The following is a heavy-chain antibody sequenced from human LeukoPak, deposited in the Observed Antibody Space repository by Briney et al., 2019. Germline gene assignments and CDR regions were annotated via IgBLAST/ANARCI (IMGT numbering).Heavy chain of an antibody. Sequence: SETLSLTCTVSGYSISSGYFWGWIRQPPGNGLEWIGSIYHSGSTSYNPSLKSRLTISVDTSKNQFSLKLNFVTAADTAMYYCARMFRSSWYINWFDPWGQGTLVTVSS. D-gene: IGHD6-13*01. CDR1: GYSISSGYF. J-gene: IGHJ5*02. V-gene: IGHV4-38-2*02. CDR3: ARMFRSSWYINWFDP. CDR2: IYHSGST.